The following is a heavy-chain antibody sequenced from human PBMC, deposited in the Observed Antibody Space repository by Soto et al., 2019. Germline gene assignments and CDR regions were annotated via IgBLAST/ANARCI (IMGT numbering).Heavy chain of an antibody. CDR3: TTETLAIVVVPAIFRGY. CDR1: GFTFSNAW. CDR2: IKSKTDGGTT. D-gene: IGHD2-2*03. V-gene: IGHV3-15*01. J-gene: IGHJ4*02. Sequence: NPGGSLRLSCAASGFTFSNAWMSWVRRAPGKGLEWVGRIKSKTDGGTTDYAAPVKGRFTISRDDSKNTLYLQMNSLKTEDTAVYYCTTETLAIVVVPAIFRGYWGQGTLVTVSS.